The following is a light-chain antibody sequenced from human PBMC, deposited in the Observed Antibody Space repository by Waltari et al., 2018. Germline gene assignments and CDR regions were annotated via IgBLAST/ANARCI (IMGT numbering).Light chain of an antibody. J-gene: IGLJ1*01. CDR3: LSYAGNDGYF. Sequence: QSALTQPPSASGSPGQSVTISCTGTSSDVGGYNYVSWYQQHPGKAPQIMITDVNKPPSGVPDRCSCSKSGNTASLTVSGLQTEDEADYYCLSYAGNDGYFFGTGTRVTVL. CDR2: DVN. V-gene: IGLV2-8*01. CDR1: SSDVGGYNY.